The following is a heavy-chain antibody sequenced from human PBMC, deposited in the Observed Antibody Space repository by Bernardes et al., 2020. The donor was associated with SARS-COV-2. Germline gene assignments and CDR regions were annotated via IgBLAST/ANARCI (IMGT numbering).Heavy chain of an antibody. CDR1: GFTFSSYG. D-gene: IGHD3-9*01. V-gene: IGHV3-33*01. Sequence: GGSLRLSCAASGFTFSSYGMHWVRQAPGKGLEWVAVIWYDGSNKYYADSVKGRFTISRDNSKNTLYLQMNSLRAEDTAVYYCARDRKPRITIFGGDGMDVWGQGTTVTVSS. CDR3: ARDRKPRITIFGGDGMDV. CDR2: IWYDGSNK. J-gene: IGHJ6*02.